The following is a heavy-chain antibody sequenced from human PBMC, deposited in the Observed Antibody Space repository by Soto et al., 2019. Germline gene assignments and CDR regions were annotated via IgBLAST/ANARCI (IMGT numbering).Heavy chain of an antibody. CDR3: GRGRSGELVVFY. CDR2: ISPVTGGT. Sequence: QVQLVQSGAEVKKPGASVKVSCKASGYTFTGHYIHWVRQAPGQGPEWMGEISPVTGGTKYAQKFQGRVTMTRDTSITTAYMELNNLSPDDTAVYYCGRGRSGELVVFYWGQGTLVSVSS. CDR1: GYTFTGHY. V-gene: IGHV1-2*02. D-gene: IGHD1-7*01. J-gene: IGHJ4*02.